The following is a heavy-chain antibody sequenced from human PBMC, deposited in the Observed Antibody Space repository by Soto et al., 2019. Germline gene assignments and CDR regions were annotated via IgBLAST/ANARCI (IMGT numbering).Heavy chain of an antibody. CDR3: AKEGGLSGSYYISSSYYFDY. Sequence: QVQLVESGGGVVQPGRSLRLSCAASGFTFSSYGMHWVRQAPGKGLEWVANISYDGSNTYYADSVKGRFTITRDNSKNTLYPQMNILRSEDTSVYYCAKEGGLSGSYYISSSYYFDYWGQGTLVTVSS. CDR2: ISYDGSNT. CDR1: GFTFSSYG. V-gene: IGHV3-30*18. J-gene: IGHJ4*02. D-gene: IGHD1-26*01.